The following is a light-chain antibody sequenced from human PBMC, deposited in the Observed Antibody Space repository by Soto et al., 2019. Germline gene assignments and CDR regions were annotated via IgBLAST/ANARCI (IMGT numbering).Light chain of an antibody. CDR1: QSVSSY. J-gene: IGKJ4*01. CDR2: DAS. V-gene: IGKV3-11*01. Sequence: EIVLTQSPATLSLSPGERATLSCRASQSVSSYLAWYQQKPGQAPRLLIYDASSRATGIPARFSGSGSGTDFTLTISSLEREEFAVYYCQHRANWPLTFGGGTTVEIK. CDR3: QHRANWPLT.